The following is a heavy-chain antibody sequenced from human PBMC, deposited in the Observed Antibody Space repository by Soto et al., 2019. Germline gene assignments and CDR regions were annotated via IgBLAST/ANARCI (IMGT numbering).Heavy chain of an antibody. V-gene: IGHV1-8*01. Sequence: QVQLVHSGAEGKKPGASVRGSCKASGYTFSNYDINWVRQATGQGREWMGWMNPNSGNTGYAQRFQRTFTMHRVASITIGSMDLSSLTSECTAVYDRPRGRRANYAPWVNGNIVSGSS. J-gene: IGHJ5*02. CDR2: MNPNSGNT. CDR3: PRGRRANYAP. CDR1: GYTFSNYD. D-gene: IGHD1-7*01.